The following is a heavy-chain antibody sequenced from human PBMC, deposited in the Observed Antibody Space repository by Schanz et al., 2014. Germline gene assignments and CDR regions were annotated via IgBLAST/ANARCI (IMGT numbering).Heavy chain of an antibody. CDR1: GYTFTSYD. CDR2: IIPILDKT. V-gene: IGHV1-69*09. J-gene: IGHJ6*02. D-gene: IGHD3-10*01. CDR3: VRDAGWAFGDYHGMDV. Sequence: QVQLVQSGAEVKKPGVSVKVSCKASGYTFTSYDINWVRQAPGQGLEWMGRIIPILDKTNYAQKCQGRVTMTADKSTSTAYMELRSLISDDTAVYYCVRDAGWAFGDYHGMDVWGQGTSVTVSS.